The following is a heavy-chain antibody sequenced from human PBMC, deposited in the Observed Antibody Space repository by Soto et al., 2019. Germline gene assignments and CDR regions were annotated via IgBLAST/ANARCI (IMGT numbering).Heavy chain of an antibody. CDR3: ARGRYCSDGDCLYDLDS. Sequence: QVQLVQSGAEVKKPGASVKVSCKASGDTFTSYGINWVRQATGQGLEWMGRMNPSTGNTDYARKFQGRVTMTRNTSINTAYMVLSSLRFEDTAVYYCARGRYCSDGDCLYDLDSWGQGTLVTVSS. V-gene: IGHV1-8*01. CDR1: GDTFTSYG. CDR2: MNPSTGNT. J-gene: IGHJ4*02. D-gene: IGHD2-15*01.